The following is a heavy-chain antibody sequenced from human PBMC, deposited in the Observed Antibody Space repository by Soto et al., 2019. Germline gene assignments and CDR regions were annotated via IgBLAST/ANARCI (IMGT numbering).Heavy chain of an antibody. J-gene: IGHJ5*02. D-gene: IGHD2-2*01. V-gene: IGHV4-30-2*01. CDR1: GGSIRSGGYS. Sequence: QLQLQESGSGLVKPAQTLSLTCAVSGGSIRSGGYSWSWIRQPPGKGLEWIGYIYHSGSTYYNPSLKSRVTISVDRSKNQFSLKLSSVTAADTAVYYCARNYCSSTSCLGAFDPWGQGTLVTVSS. CDR2: IYHSGST. CDR3: ARNYCSSTSCLGAFDP.